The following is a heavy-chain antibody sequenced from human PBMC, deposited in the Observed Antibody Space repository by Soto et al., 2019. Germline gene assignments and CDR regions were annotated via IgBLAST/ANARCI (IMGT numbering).Heavy chain of an antibody. D-gene: IGHD6-6*01. CDR2: ISGSGGST. V-gene: IGHV3-23*01. CDR3: AKDVAARNYYYYGMDV. J-gene: IGHJ6*02. CDR1: GFTFRSYA. Sequence: EVQLLESGGGLVQPGGSLRLSCAASGFTFRSYAMSWVRQAPGKGLEWVSAISGSGGSTYYADSVKGRFTISRDNSKNTLYLQMNSLRAEDTAVYYCAKDVAARNYYYYGMDVWGQGTTVTVSS.